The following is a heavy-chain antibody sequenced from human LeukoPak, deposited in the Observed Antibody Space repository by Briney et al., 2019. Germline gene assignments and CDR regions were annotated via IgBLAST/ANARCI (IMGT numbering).Heavy chain of an antibody. CDR1: GFTFSSYS. CDR2: IWYDGSNK. J-gene: IGHJ4*02. V-gene: IGHV3-33*08. CDR3: ARGFLSGFHMGY. D-gene: IGHD3-22*01. Sequence: PGGSLRLSCAASGFTFSSYSMNWVRQAPGKGLEWVAVIWYDGSNKYYADSVKGRFTISRDNSKNTLYLQMNSLRAEDTAVYYCARGFLSGFHMGYWGQGTLVTVSS.